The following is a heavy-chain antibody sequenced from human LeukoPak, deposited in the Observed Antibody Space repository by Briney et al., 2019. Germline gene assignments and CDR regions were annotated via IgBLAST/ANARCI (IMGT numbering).Heavy chain of an antibody. Sequence: ASETLSLTCTVSGYSISSGYYWGWIRQPPGKGLEWIGSIYHSGSTYYNPSLKSRVTISVDTSKNQFSLKLSSVTAADTAVYDCARGTFGDPNWFDPWGQGTLVTVSS. J-gene: IGHJ5*02. D-gene: IGHD4-17*01. CDR1: GYSISSGYY. CDR2: IYHSGST. V-gene: IGHV4-38-2*02. CDR3: ARGTFGDPNWFDP.